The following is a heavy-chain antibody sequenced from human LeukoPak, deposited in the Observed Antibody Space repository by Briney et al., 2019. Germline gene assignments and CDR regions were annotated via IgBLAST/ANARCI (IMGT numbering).Heavy chain of an antibody. CDR1: GYTFTNYA. Sequence: GASVKVSCKASGYTFTNYAMHWVRQAPGQRLEWMGWSNPGSGYTKYSEDFQGRVIITRDTTANTAYMELSSLRSEDTAVYYCARDRGAVTKFPYYYYYMDVWGKGTTVTVSS. J-gene: IGHJ6*03. D-gene: IGHD4-11*01. V-gene: IGHV1-3*02. CDR2: SNPGSGYT. CDR3: ARDRGAVTKFPYYYYYMDV.